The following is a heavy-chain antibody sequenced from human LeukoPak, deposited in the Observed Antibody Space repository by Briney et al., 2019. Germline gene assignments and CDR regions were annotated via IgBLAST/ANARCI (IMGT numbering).Heavy chain of an antibody. J-gene: IGHJ4*02. V-gene: IGHV3-23*01. D-gene: IGHD1-26*01. CDR2: NSISGDNT. CDR1: GFTFSSYA. Sequence: GGSLRLSCAASGFTFSSYAMSWVRQAPGKGLEWVSSNSISGDNTYYADSVKGRFTISRDNSKNTLYLQMNSLRAEDTAVYYCAKDGEVGATLAGYFDYWGQGTLVTVSS. CDR3: AKDGEVGATLAGYFDY.